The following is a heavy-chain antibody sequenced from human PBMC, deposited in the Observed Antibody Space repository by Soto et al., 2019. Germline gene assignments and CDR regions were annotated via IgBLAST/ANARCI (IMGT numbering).Heavy chain of an antibody. CDR3: ARDSSSSRSFDY. CDR1: GYPFTIYA. J-gene: IGHJ4*02. CDR2: INPGNGDT. V-gene: IGHV1-3*01. Sequence: QVLLVQSGAEVKKPGASVRVSCKASGYPFTIYAIHWVRQAPGQSLEWMGWINPGNGDTKYSQIFQGRVTITWDTSALTAYMDLSSLISEDTADYYCARDSSSSRSFDYWGQGARVTVSS. D-gene: IGHD6-6*01.